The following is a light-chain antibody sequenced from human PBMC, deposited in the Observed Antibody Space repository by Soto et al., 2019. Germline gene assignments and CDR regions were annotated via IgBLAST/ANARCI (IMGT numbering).Light chain of an antibody. Sequence: QSVLTQPPSVSGTPGQRVTISCSGSFSNIGSSSVNWYQQFPGTAPKLLMYNDNQWPSGVPDRFAGSRSGTSASLDISGVQSEDEADYLCTAWDVSQNGHYAFGTGTKITVL. CDR3: TAWDVSQNGHYA. J-gene: IGLJ1*01. CDR2: NDN. V-gene: IGLV1-44*01. CDR1: FSNIGSSS.